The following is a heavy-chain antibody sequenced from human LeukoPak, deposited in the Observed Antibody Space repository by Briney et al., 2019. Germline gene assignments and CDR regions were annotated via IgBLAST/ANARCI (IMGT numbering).Heavy chain of an antibody. CDR2: IYTSGST. J-gene: IGHJ4*02. D-gene: IGHD3-10*01. CDR3: ARDEVRADYFDY. Sequence: SETLSLTRAVSGGSLSSGCAYGSWIRRPAGRGLGWIGRIYTSGSTNYNPSRKSRVTISVDTSKNQFSLKLSSVTAADTAVYYCARDEVRADYFDYWGQGNLVTVSS. CDR1: GGSLSSGCAY. V-gene: IGHV4-61*02.